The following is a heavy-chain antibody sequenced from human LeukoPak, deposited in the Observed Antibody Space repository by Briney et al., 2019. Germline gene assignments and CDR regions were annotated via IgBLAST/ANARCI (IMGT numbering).Heavy chain of an antibody. CDR1: GFGVSGYY. V-gene: IGHV3-23*01. Sequence: GGSLRLSCAASGFGVSGYYMSWVRQAPGKGLEWVSAISGSGGSTYYADSVKGRFTISRDNSKNTLYLQMNSLRAEDTAVYYCAKRRGDYGMDVWGQGTTVTVSS. J-gene: IGHJ6*02. D-gene: IGHD3-10*01. CDR3: AKRRGDYGMDV. CDR2: ISGSGGST.